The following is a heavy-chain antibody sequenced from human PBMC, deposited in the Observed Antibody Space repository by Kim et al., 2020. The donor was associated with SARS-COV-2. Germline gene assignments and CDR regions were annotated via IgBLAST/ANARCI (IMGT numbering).Heavy chain of an antibody. CDR2: IYNSGNT. CDR3: ARGVKTGGTRIYYYYAMDV. CDR1: SGSISSYY. V-gene: IGHV4-59*01. J-gene: IGHJ6*01. Sequence: SETLSLTCNVSSGSISSYYWSWIRQPPGKGLEWIGYIYNSGNTNYNPSLKSRVTISVDASKNQFSLKLSSVTAADTAVYYCARGVKTGGTRIYYYYAMDV. D-gene: IGHD1-1*01.